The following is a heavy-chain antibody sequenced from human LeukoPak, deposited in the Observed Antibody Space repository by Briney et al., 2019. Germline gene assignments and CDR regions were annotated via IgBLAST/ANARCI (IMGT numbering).Heavy chain of an antibody. J-gene: IGHJ4*02. CDR1: GYTFTGYY. CDR3: ARGTFRYCSGGSCYSH. CDR2: ISAYNGNT. D-gene: IGHD2-15*01. V-gene: IGHV1-18*04. Sequence: ASVKVSCKASGYTFTGYYMHWVRQAPRQGLEWMGWISAYNGNTNYAQKLQGRVTMTTDTSTSTAYMELRSLRSDDTAVYYCARGTFRYCSGGSCYSHWGQGTLVTVSS.